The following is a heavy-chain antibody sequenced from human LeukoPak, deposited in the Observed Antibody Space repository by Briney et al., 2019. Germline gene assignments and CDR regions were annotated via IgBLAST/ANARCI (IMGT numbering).Heavy chain of an antibody. J-gene: IGHJ4*02. V-gene: IGHV3-7*03. Sequence: GGSLRLSCAASGFTFGIYWMSWVRQPPGKGLEWVANINHDGGATYYVDPMRGRFTISRDNAENSLFLQVNSLRVEDTAIYYCARAATTGTADYWGQGTLITVSS. CDR2: INHDGGAT. CDR1: GFTFGIYW. D-gene: IGHD6-13*01. CDR3: ARAATTGTADY.